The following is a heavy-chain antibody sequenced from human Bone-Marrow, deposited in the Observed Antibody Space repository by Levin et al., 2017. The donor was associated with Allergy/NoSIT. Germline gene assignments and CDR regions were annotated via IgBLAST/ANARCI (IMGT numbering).Heavy chain of an antibody. Sequence: GGSLRLSCAASGFTFSSYSMNWVRQAPGKGLEWVSSISSSSSYIYYADSVKGRFTISRDNAKNSLYLQMNSLRAEDTAVYYCAREGDYGDYAPDIWGQGTMVTVSS. CDR1: GFTFSSYS. D-gene: IGHD4-17*01. CDR3: AREGDYGDYAPDI. J-gene: IGHJ3*02. CDR2: ISSSSSYI. V-gene: IGHV3-21*01.